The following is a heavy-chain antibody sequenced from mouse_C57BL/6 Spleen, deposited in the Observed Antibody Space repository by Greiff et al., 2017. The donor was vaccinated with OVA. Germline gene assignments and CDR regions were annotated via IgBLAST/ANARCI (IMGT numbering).Heavy chain of an antibody. Sequence: EVQLVESGPGLVKPSQSLSLTCSVTGYSITSGYYWNWIRQFPGNKLEWMGYISYDGSNNYNPSLKNRISITRDTSKNQFFLKLNSVTTEDTATYYCARGRDSRAMDYWGQGTSVTVSS. CDR2: ISYDGSN. CDR3: ARGRDSRAMDY. CDR1: GYSITSGYY. J-gene: IGHJ4*01. D-gene: IGHD3-3*01. V-gene: IGHV3-6*01.